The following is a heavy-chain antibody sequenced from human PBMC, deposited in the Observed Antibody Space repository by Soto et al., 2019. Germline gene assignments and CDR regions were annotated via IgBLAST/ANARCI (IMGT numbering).Heavy chain of an antibody. CDR3: ARVHSGSYHYFDY. V-gene: IGHV3-66*01. CDR2: IYSAGSA. CDR1: GFTVSSYR. D-gene: IGHD6-13*01. J-gene: IGHJ4*02. Sequence: GGSLRLSCAASGFTVSSYRMSLVRQAPGKGLEWVSVIYSAGSADFADSVKGRFTISRDNSKNTLYLQVSSLRAEDTAVYYCARVHSGSYHYFDYWGQGTLVTVSS.